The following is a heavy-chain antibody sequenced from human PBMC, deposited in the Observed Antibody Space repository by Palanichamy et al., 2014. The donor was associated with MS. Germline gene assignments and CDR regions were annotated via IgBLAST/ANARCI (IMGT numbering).Heavy chain of an antibody. J-gene: IGHJ4*02. CDR3: ARDPLEIVATNPDY. V-gene: IGHV3-7*03. CDR2: IKQDGSEK. CDR1: GFTFSSYW. D-gene: IGHD5-12*01. Sequence: GGSLRLSCAASGFTFSSYWMSWVRQAPGKGLEWVANIKQDGSEKYYVDSVKGRFTISRDNAKNSLYLQMNSLRAEDTAVYYCARDPLEIVATNPDYWGQGTLVTVSS.